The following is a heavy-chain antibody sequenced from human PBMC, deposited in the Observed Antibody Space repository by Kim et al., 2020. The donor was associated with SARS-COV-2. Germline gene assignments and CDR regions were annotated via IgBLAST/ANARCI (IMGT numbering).Heavy chain of an antibody. J-gene: IGHJ6*03. CDR1: GYSFTSYW. CDR3: ARGYYDFWSGYSPLPYYYYYMDV. V-gene: IGHV5-51*01. CDR2: IYPGDSDT. D-gene: IGHD3-3*01. Sequence: GESLKISCKGSGYSFTSYWIGWVRQMPGKGLEWMGIIYPGDSDTRYSPSFQGQVTISADKSISTAYLQWSSLKASDTAMYYCARGYYDFWSGYSPLPYYYYYMDVWGKGTTVTVSS.